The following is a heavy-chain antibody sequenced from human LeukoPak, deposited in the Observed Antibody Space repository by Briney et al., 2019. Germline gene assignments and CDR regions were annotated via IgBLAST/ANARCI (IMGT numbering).Heavy chain of an antibody. D-gene: IGHD3-22*01. CDR1: GVTFSSYA. CDR2: ISYDGSNK. CDR3: ARDVHDSSGYSDDDAFDI. Sequence: GRSLRLSCAASGVTFSSYAMHWVRQAPGKGLEWVAVISYDGSNKYYADSVMGRFTISRDSSKNTLYLQMNSLRAEDTAVYYCARDVHDSSGYSDDDAFDIWGQGTMVTVSS. J-gene: IGHJ3*02. V-gene: IGHV3-30-3*01.